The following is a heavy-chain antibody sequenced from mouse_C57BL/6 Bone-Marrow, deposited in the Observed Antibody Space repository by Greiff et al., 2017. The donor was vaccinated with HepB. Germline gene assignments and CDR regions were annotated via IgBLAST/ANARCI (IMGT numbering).Heavy chain of an antibody. CDR3: AINAMDY. Sequence: VQLQQSGAELVKPGASVKISCKASGYAFSSYWMNWVKPRPGKGLEWIGQIYPGDGDTNYNGKFKGKATLTADKSSSTAYMQLSSLTSEDSAVYFCAINAMDYWGQGTSVTVSS. CDR1: GYAFSSYW. J-gene: IGHJ4*01. CDR2: IYPGDGDT. V-gene: IGHV1-80*01.